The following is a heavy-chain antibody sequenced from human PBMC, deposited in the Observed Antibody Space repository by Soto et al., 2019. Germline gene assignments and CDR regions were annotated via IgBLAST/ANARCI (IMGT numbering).Heavy chain of an antibody. D-gene: IGHD3-10*01. CDR2: IRQDGSAE. J-gene: IGHJ3*02. Sequence: EVQLVESGGGLVQPGGSLRLSCAASGFTFSSYWMSWVRQAPGKGLEWVANIRQDGSAEHYVDSVKGRFTISRDNAKNSLYLQMNSLRVEDTAMYYCRGTYDIWGQGTMVTVSS. V-gene: IGHV3-7*05. CDR1: GFTFSSYW. CDR3: RGTYDI.